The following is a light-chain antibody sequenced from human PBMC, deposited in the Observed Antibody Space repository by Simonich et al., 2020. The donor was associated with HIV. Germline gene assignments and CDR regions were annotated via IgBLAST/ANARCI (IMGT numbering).Light chain of an antibody. CDR3: SSSTSSSTLG. V-gene: IGLV2-14*01. CDR1: SSDVGDYNY. J-gene: IGLJ3*02. Sequence: QSALTQPASVSGSPGQSITISCTGTSSDVGDYNYVSWYQQHPGKAPQLMIYDVSKRPSGVSNRFSGSKSGNTASLTISGLQAEDEADYYCSSSTSSSTLGFGGGTKVTVL. CDR2: DVS.